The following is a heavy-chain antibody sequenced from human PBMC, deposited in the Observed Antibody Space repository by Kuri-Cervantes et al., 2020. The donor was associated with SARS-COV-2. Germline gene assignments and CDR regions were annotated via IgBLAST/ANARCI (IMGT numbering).Heavy chain of an antibody. D-gene: IGHD2-2*01. CDR2: IKQDGSEK. CDR3: AKGGYCSSTSCSPRWFDP. J-gene: IGHJ5*02. Sequence: GGSLRLSCAASGFTFSSYWMSWVRQAPGKGLEWVANIKQDGSEKYYVDSVKGRFTISRDNSKNTLYLQMNSLSAEDTAVYYCAKGGYCSSTSCSPRWFDPWGQGTLVTVSS. V-gene: IGHV3-7*01. CDR1: GFTFSSYW.